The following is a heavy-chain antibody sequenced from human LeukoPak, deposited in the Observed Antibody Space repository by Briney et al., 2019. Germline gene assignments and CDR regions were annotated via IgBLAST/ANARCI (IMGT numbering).Heavy chain of an antibody. Sequence: GESLKISCKASSYNFANYWIGWVRQLPGKGLEWMGIIYPGDSDTRYSPSFQGQVTISVDKSISTAYLQWSSLKASDTAMYYCARQSTSSPDHWGQGTLVTVSS. J-gene: IGHJ4*02. CDR3: ARQSTSSPDH. V-gene: IGHV5-51*01. CDR2: IYPGDSDT. CDR1: SYNFANYW. D-gene: IGHD2-2*01.